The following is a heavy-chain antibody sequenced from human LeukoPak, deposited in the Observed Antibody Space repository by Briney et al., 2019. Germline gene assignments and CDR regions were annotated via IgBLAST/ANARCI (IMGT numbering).Heavy chain of an antibody. CDR1: GFTFSSYS. D-gene: IGHD3-22*01. CDR2: ISSSSSTI. J-gene: IGHJ3*02. CDR3: AGTPSDYYFIDAFDI. V-gene: IGHV3-48*04. Sequence: AGGSLRLSCAASGFTFSSYSMNWVRQAPGKGLEWVSYISSSSSTIYYADSVKGRFTISRDNAKNSLYLQMNSLRAEDTAVYYCAGTPSDYYFIDAFDIWGQGTMVTVSS.